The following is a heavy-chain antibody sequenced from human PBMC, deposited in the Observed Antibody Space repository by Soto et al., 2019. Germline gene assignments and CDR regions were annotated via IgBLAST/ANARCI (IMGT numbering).Heavy chain of an antibody. D-gene: IGHD4-4*01. Sequence: GGSLRLSCAASGFTFDDYAMHWVRQAPGKGLEWVSLISWDGGSTYYADSVKGRFTISRDNSKNSLYLQMNSLRAEDTALYYCAKDVDPDYSGNHRYFDYWGQGTLVTVSS. V-gene: IGHV3-43D*03. J-gene: IGHJ4*02. CDR1: GFTFDDYA. CDR2: ISWDGGST. CDR3: AKDVDPDYSGNHRYFDY.